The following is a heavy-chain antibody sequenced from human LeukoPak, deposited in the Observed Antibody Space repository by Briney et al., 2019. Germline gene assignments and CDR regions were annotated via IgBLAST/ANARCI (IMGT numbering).Heavy chain of an antibody. CDR3: ARILNAFDI. Sequence: SETLSLTCAVSGGSISTYYWSWIRQPPGQALEWIGYIYATGTTNYSPSLKSRVNISIDTSKNQFSLKLTSVTAADTAIYYCARILNAFDIWGQGTMVTVSS. J-gene: IGHJ3*02. CDR2: IYATGTT. CDR1: GGSISTYY. V-gene: IGHV4-4*08.